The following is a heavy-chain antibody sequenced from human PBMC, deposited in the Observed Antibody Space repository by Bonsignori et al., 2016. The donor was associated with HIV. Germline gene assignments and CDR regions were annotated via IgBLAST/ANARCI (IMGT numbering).Heavy chain of an antibody. D-gene: IGHD6-13*01. V-gene: IGHV4-38-2*02. J-gene: IGHJ6*03. Sequence: WIRQPPGKGLEWIGCIYHSASTYYNPSLKSRVTISVDTSKNQFSLKLSSVTAADTAVYYCARVWASSWMGYYYYYMDVWGKGTTVTVSS. CDR2: IYHSAST. CDR3: ARVWASSWMGYYYYYMDV.